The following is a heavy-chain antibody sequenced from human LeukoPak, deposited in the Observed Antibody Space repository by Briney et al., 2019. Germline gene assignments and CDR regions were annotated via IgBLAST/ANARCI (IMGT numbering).Heavy chain of an antibody. Sequence: GGSLRLSCAASGFTFSSYAMSWVRQAPGKGLEWVSAISGSGGSTYYADSVKGRFTISRDNSKNTLYLQMTSLRAEDTAVYYCAKAGEAFGTGEFDYWGQGTLVTVS. J-gene: IGHJ4*02. CDR2: ISGSGGST. CDR3: AKAGEAFGTGEFDY. D-gene: IGHD3-16*01. CDR1: GFTFSSYA. V-gene: IGHV3-23*01.